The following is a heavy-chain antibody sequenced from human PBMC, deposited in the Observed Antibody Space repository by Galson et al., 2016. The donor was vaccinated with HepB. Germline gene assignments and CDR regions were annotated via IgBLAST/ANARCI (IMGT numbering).Heavy chain of an antibody. CDR1: GGSISTYY. Sequence: SETLSLTCTVSGGSISTYYWSWIRQPPGKGLEWIGYIYYSGSTNYNPSLKSRVTISVDTSKNQFSLKLTSVTAADTAVYYCARGYTGGYLWGQGTLVTVSS. D-gene: IGHD1-26*01. CDR3: ARGYTGGYL. V-gene: IGHV4-59*01. CDR2: IYYSGST. J-gene: IGHJ5*02.